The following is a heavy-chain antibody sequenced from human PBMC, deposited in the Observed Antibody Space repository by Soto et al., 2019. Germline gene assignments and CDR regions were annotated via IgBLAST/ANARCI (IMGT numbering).Heavy chain of an antibody. D-gene: IGHD2-15*01. J-gene: IGHJ4*02. CDR2: VYHVGST. Sequence: QVHLEESGPGLVKPSETLSLRCTVSNGSVRSDTHYWTWMRQSPGRVLEWIGHVYHVGSTHYNPSLESRVTISMDTSKHHFSLEVHSVTAADSAVYFGASMKIEVAGSVDNGGPGIEVAVSS. V-gene: IGHV4-61*01. CDR1: NGSVRSDTHY. CDR3: ASMKIEVAGSVDN.